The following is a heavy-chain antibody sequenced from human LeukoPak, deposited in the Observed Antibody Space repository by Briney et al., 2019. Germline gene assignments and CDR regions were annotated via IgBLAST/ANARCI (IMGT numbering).Heavy chain of an antibody. Sequence: SETLSLTCAVYGGSFSGYYWSWIRQPPGKGLEWIGEINHSGSTNYNPSLKSRVTISVDTSKNQFSLKLSSVTAADTAVYYCARGGDYGDYLMGPNYWGQGTLVTVSS. CDR1: GGSFSGYY. CDR2: INHSGST. CDR3: ARGGDYGDYLMGPNY. V-gene: IGHV4-34*01. J-gene: IGHJ4*02. D-gene: IGHD4-17*01.